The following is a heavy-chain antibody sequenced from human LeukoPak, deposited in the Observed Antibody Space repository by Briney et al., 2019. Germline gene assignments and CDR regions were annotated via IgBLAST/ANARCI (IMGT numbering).Heavy chain of an antibody. Sequence: GGSLRLSCAASGFTFSIYSMNWVRQAPGKGLEWVSYISSSSSTIYYADSVKGRFTISRDNAKNSLYLQMNSLRAEDTAVYYCARELVTGVSMTTDYWGQGTLVTVSS. CDR2: ISSSSSTI. D-gene: IGHD7-27*01. CDR1: GFTFSIYS. J-gene: IGHJ4*02. V-gene: IGHV3-48*01. CDR3: ARELVTGVSMTTDY.